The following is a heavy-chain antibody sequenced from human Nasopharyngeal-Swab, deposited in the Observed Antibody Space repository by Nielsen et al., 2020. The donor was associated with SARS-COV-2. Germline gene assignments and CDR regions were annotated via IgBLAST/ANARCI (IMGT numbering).Heavy chain of an antibody. CDR2: INHSGST. CDR3: ARGGPLGFDY. V-gene: IGHV4-34*01. CDR1: GGSFSGYY. J-gene: IGHJ4*02. Sequence: SETLSLTCAVYGGSFSGYYWSWIRQPSGKGLEWIGEINHSGSTNYNPSLKSRVTISVDTSKNQFSLKLSSVTAADTAVYYCARGGPLGFDYWGQGTLVTVSS.